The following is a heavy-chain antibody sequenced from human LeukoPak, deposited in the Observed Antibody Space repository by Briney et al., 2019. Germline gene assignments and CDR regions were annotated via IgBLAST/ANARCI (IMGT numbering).Heavy chain of an antibody. CDR1: GITLSNYG. CDR3: ARDRGYSTFDN. CDR2: MKEDGGEI. D-gene: IGHD4-23*01. V-gene: IGHV3-7*01. Sequence: GGSLRLSCAVSGITLSNYGMSWVRQAPGKGLEWVANMKEDGGEINYVDSVKGRFTISRDNAKNSLYLHMNSLRVEDTAVYYCARDRGYSTFDNWGQGTLVTVSS. J-gene: IGHJ5*02.